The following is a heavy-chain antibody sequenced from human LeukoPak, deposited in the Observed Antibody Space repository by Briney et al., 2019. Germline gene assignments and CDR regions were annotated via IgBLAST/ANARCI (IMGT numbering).Heavy chain of an antibody. CDR2: IWYDGSNK. V-gene: IGHV3-33*01. Sequence: PGRSLRLSCAASGFSFSSYGMHWVRQAPGKGLEWVAVIWYDGSNKYYADSVKGRFTISRDNSKNTLDLQMNSLRAEDTAVYYCVSDENYIWGSYRLDYWGQGTLVTVSS. J-gene: IGHJ4*02. D-gene: IGHD3-16*02. CDR1: GFSFSSYG. CDR3: VSDENYIWGSYRLDY.